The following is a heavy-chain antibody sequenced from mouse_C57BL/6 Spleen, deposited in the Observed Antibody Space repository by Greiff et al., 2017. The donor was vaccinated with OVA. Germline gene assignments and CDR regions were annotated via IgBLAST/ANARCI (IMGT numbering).Heavy chain of an antibody. D-gene: IGHD2-2*01. Sequence: QVQLQESGPGLVAPSQSLSITCTVSGFSLTSYGVHWVRQPPGKGLEWLVVIWSDGSTNYNSALKSRLSISKDTSKSQVFLKMNSLQTDDTAMYYCARVYGYDEAWFAYWGQGTLVTVSA. CDR2: IWSDGST. J-gene: IGHJ3*01. CDR1: GFSLTSYG. CDR3: ARVYGYDEAWFAY. V-gene: IGHV2-6*03.